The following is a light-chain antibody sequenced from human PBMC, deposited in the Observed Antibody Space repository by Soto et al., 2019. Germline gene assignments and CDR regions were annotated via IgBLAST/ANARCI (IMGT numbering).Light chain of an antibody. Sequence: DIQMTQSPSSLSASVGDRVTITCRASQTISSYLYWYQQKPGKAPKLLIYAASSLQSGVPSRFSGSVSGTDFTLIISSLQPEDFATYYCQQSHSIPYTFGQGTKLEIK. J-gene: IGKJ2*01. CDR2: AAS. CDR1: QTISSY. CDR3: QQSHSIPYT. V-gene: IGKV1-39*01.